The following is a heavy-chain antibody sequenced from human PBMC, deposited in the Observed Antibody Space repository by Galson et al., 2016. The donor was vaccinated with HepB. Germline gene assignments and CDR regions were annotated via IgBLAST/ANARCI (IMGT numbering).Heavy chain of an antibody. J-gene: IGHJ6*02. D-gene: IGHD1-7*01. CDR3: ARLEYYWNYDARDIYYFHGMDV. CDR1: GGTFSSYA. Sequence: QSGAEVKKPGESLRISCKASGGTFSSYAISWVRQAPGQGLEWMGGIIPIFGTANYAQKFQGRVTITADESTSTAYMELSSLRSEDTAVYYCARLEYYWNYDARDIYYFHGMDVWGQGTTVTVSS. V-gene: IGHV1-69*01. CDR2: IIPIFGTA.